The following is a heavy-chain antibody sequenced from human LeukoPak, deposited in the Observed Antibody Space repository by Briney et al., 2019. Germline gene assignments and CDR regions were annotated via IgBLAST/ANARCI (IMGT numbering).Heavy chain of an antibody. CDR1: GYTFTSYG. V-gene: IGHV1-18*01. D-gene: IGHD3-16*02. J-gene: IGHJ4*02. Sequence: ASVKVSCKASGYTFTSYGISWVRHAPGQGLEWMGWISAYNGNTNYAQKLQGRVTMTTDTSTSTAYMELRSLRSDDTAVYYCARDLGFGGVIVFGYWGQGTLVTVSS. CDR3: ARDLGFGGVIVFGY. CDR2: ISAYNGNT.